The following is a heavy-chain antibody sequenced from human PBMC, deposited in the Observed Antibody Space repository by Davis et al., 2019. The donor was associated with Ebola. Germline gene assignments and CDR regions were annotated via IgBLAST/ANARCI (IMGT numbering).Heavy chain of an antibody. Sequence: GESLKISCAASGITLSGYGMPWVRQAPGKGLEWVAVIWCDGSNKYYADSVKGRFTISRDISKNTLYLQMNSMRAEDTAVYYCARGLWGDTDYWGQGTLVTVSS. CDR1: GITLSGYG. D-gene: IGHD5-18*01. V-gene: IGHV3-33*01. CDR3: ARGLWGDTDY. CDR2: IWCDGSNK. J-gene: IGHJ4*02.